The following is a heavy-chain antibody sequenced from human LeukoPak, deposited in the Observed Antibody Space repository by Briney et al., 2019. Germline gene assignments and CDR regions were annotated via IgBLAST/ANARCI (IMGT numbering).Heavy chain of an antibody. CDR2: ISSSSSYI. V-gene: IGHV3-21*01. Sequence: GSLRLSCAASGFTFSSYSMNWVRQAPGKGLEWVSSISSSSSYIYYADSVKGRFTISRDNAKNSLYLQMSSLRAEDTAVYYCARAPIVATRLYYFDYWGQGTLVTVSS. CDR1: GFTFSSYS. CDR3: ARAPIVATRLYYFDY. D-gene: IGHD5-12*01. J-gene: IGHJ4*02.